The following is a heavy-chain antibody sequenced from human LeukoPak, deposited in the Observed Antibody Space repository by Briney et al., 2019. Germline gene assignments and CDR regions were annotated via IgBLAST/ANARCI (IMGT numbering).Heavy chain of an antibody. J-gene: IGHJ4*02. CDR2: INHSGST. CDR1: GGSFSGYY. CDR3: ARGTIMITFGGVIVRPYYFDY. Sequence: PSETLSLTCAVYGGSFSGYYWSWLRQPPGKGLEWLGEINHSGSTNYNPSLKSRVTISVDTSKNQFSLKLSSVTAADTAVYYCARGTIMITFGGVIVRPYYFDYWGQGTLVTVSS. D-gene: IGHD3-16*02. V-gene: IGHV4-34*01.